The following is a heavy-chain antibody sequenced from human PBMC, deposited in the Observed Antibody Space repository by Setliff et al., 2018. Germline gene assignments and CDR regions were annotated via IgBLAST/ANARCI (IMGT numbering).Heavy chain of an antibody. CDR2: INPSGGST. CDR1: GYTFTSYY. V-gene: IGHV1-46*01. Sequence: GASVKVSCKASGYTFTSYYMHRVRQAPGQGLEWMGIINPSGGSTSYAQKFQGRVTMTRDTSTSPVYMELSSLRSEDTAVYYCARVIGGLRSHLASLDYWGQGTLVTVS. J-gene: IGHJ4*02. D-gene: IGHD4-17*01. CDR3: ARVIGGLRSHLASLDY.